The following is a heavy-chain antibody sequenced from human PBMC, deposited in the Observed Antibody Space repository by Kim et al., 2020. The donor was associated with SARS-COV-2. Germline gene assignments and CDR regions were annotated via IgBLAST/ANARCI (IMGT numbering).Heavy chain of an antibody. CDR1: GFTVSSNY. D-gene: IGHD1-7*01. Sequence: GGSLRLSCAASGFTVSSNYMSWVRQAPGKGLEWVSVIYSGGSTYYADSVKGRFTISRDNSKNTLYLQMNSLRAEDTAVYYCAREIIRYNWNWVFDYWGQGTLVTVSS. J-gene: IGHJ4*02. CDR3: AREIIRYNWNWVFDY. CDR2: IYSGGST. V-gene: IGHV3-53*01.